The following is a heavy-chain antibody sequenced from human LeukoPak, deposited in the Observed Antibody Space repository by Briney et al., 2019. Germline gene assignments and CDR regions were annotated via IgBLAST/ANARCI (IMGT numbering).Heavy chain of an antibody. Sequence: PGGSLRLSCAASGFTFSSYAMHWVRQAPGKGLEWVAVISYDGSNKYYADSVKGRFTISRDNSKNTLYLQMNSLRAEDTAVYYCARDAYCSSTSCYFYYYYGMDVWGQGTTVTVSS. CDR2: ISYDGSNK. CDR1: GFTFSSYA. D-gene: IGHD2-2*01. CDR3: ARDAYCSSTSCYFYYYYGMDV. V-gene: IGHV3-30-3*01. J-gene: IGHJ6*02.